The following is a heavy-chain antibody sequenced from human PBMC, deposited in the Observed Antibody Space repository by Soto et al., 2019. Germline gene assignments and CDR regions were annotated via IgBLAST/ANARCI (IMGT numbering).Heavy chain of an antibody. V-gene: IGHV6-1*01. Sequence: SQTLSLTCAISGDSVSSNSAAWNWIRQSPSRGLEWLGRTYYRSKWYNDYAVSVKSRITINPDTSKNQFSLQLNSVTPEDTALYYCARDLYCSSTSCYADWFDPWGQGTLVTVSS. CDR3: ARDLYCSSTSCYADWFDP. CDR1: GDSVSSNSAA. J-gene: IGHJ5*02. D-gene: IGHD2-2*01. CDR2: TYYRSKWYN.